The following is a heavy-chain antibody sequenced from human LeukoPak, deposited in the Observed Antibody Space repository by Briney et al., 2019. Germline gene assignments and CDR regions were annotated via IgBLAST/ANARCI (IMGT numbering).Heavy chain of an antibody. V-gene: IGHV4-34*01. D-gene: IGHD1-14*01. CDR1: GGCFSDYY. CDR2: INHTGTT. J-gene: IGHJ6*03. CDR3: ARGAADRRNYYYYVDV. Sequence: KSSETLSLTCAVYGGCFSDYYWNWIRQSPGKGLEWIGEINHTGTTNYNPSLKSPVTISVDTSKNQFSLRLSSVTAADTATYYCARGAADRRNYYYYVDVWGKGTTVTVSS.